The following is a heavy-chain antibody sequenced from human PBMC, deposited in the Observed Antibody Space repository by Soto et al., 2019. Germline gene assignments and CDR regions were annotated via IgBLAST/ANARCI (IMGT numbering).Heavy chain of an antibody. Sequence: SETLSLTCTVSGGSISSYYWSWIRQPPGKGLEWIGYIYYSGSTNYNPSLKSRVTISVDTSKNRFSLKLSSVTAADTAVYYCARLTGPGLPRPHYGYYGSGSYPAHSPPYYYMDVWGKGTTVTVSS. D-gene: IGHD3-10*01. CDR3: ARLTGPGLPRPHYGYYGSGSYPAHSPPYYYMDV. J-gene: IGHJ6*03. CDR2: IYYSGST. V-gene: IGHV4-59*08. CDR1: GGSISSYY.